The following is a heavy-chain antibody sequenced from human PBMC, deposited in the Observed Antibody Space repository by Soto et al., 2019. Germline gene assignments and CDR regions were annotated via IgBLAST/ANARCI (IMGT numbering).Heavy chain of an antibody. Sequence: ASVKVSCKASGYTFTSYCMHWVRQAPGQGLEWMGIINLSSGSTSYAQKFKGRVTMTRDTSTSTVYMDLSSLRSEDTAVYYCARELVGAPRDYYFDYWGQGTLVTVCS. V-gene: IGHV1-46*01. CDR1: GYTFTSYC. CDR2: INLSSGST. D-gene: IGHD1-26*01. J-gene: IGHJ4*02. CDR3: ARELVGAPRDYYFDY.